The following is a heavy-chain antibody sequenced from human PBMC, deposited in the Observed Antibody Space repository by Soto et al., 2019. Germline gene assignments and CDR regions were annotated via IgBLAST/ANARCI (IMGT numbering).Heavy chain of an antibody. CDR3: ARKQAGFFYGIDY. CDR2: IDGSGYT. J-gene: IGHJ4*02. D-gene: IGHD3-3*01. Sequence: LSLTCTVSGGSISTGGYYWSWIRQYPGKGLEWLGYIDGSGYTFYNPSLQSRLTLSMDTSKNQFSLKLSSATAADTAVYFCARKQAGFFYGIDYWGQGTLVTVSS. V-gene: IGHV4-31*03. CDR1: GGSISTGGYY.